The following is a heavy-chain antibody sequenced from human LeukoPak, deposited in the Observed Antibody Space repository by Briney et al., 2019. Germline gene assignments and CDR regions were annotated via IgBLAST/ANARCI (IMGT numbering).Heavy chain of an antibody. J-gene: IGHJ4*02. Sequence: ASVKVSCKASGYTFTSYYMHWVRQAPGQGLEWMGIINPSGGSTSYAQKFQGRVTTTRDMSTSTVYMELSSLRSGDTAVYYCARISAVTTIPDYWGQGTLVTVSS. V-gene: IGHV1-46*01. CDR3: ARISAVTTIPDY. CDR2: INPSGGST. D-gene: IGHD4-11*01. CDR1: GYTFTSYY.